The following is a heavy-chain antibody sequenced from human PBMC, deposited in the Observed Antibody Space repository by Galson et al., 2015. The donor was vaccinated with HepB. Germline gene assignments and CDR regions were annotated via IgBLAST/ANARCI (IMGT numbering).Heavy chain of an antibody. CDR2: ISSTSNYI. J-gene: IGHJ4*02. Sequence: SLRLSCAASGFTFSSYSINWVRQTPGRGLEWVSSISSTSNYIYYADSVKGRFTISRDNAKNSLHLQMNSLRAEDTAVYYCARDADYYHLDYWGQGTLVTVSS. CDR3: ARDADYYHLDY. CDR1: GFTFSSYS. D-gene: IGHD1-26*01. V-gene: IGHV3-21*01.